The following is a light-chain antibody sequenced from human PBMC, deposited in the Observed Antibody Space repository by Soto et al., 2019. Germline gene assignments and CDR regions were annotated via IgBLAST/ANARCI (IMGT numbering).Light chain of an antibody. CDR2: DAS. Sequence: DMPMTQSPTTLSASVGDRVTITCRASQNIRSWLAWYQQKPGKAPKVLIHDASTLESGVPSRFSGSGFGTEFTLTISSLQPDDFATYYCQHYNGYFGQGTKLEIK. V-gene: IGKV1-5*01. CDR3: QHYNGY. J-gene: IGKJ2*01. CDR1: QNIRSW.